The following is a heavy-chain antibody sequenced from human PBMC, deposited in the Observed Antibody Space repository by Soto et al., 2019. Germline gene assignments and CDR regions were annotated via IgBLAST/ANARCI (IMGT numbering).Heavy chain of an antibody. V-gene: IGHV1-18*01. J-gene: IGHJ6*02. CDR1: GYTFTRYG. CDR3: ARDEGSMVRSSGMDV. Sequence: ASVKVSCKASGYTFTRYGISWLRQDHGQGLEWMGWISAYNGNTNYAQKLQGRVTMTTDTSTSTAYMELRSLRSDDTAVYYFARDEGSMVRSSGMDVWGQGTTVTVSS. CDR2: ISAYNGNT. D-gene: IGHD3-10*01.